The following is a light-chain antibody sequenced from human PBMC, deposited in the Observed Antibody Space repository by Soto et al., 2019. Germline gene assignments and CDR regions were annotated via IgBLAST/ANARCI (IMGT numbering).Light chain of an antibody. CDR1: SSNIGSYF. CDR2: SDN. J-gene: IGLJ3*02. Sequence: QSVLTQPPSASGTPGQTVTISCSGSSSNIGSYFVHWYQQVPGTAPKLLIHSDNQRPSGVPDRFAGSKSRTSASLAISGLQSGDEADYFCASWDDSLNGQGVFGGGTKLTVL. V-gene: IGLV1-44*01. CDR3: ASWDDSLNGQGV.